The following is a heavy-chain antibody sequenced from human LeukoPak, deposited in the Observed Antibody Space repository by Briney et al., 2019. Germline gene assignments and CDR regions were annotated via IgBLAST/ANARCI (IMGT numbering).Heavy chain of an antibody. Sequence: SETLSLTCTVSGGSISSGGYYWSWIRQPPGKGLEWIGYIYHSGSTYYNPSLKSRVTISVDRSKNQFSLKLSSVTAADTAVYHCARHRGGATGLSGFDYWGQGTLVTVSS. D-gene: IGHD1-26*01. V-gene: IGHV4-30-2*01. CDR2: IYHSGST. CDR1: GGSISSGGYY. CDR3: ARHRGGATGLSGFDY. J-gene: IGHJ4*02.